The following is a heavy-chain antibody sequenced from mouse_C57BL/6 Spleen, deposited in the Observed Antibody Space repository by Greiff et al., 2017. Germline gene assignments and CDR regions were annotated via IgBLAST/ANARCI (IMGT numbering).Heavy chain of an antibody. Sequence: VKLQQSGAELVRPGASVTLSCKASGYTFTDYEMHWVKQTPVHGLEWIGAIDPETGGTAYNQKFKGKAILTADKSSSTAYMELRSLTSEDSAVYYCTRGYSNPWYFDVWGTGTTVTVSS. V-gene: IGHV1-15*01. CDR1: GYTFTDYE. CDR2: IDPETGGT. J-gene: IGHJ1*03. CDR3: TRGYSNPWYFDV. D-gene: IGHD2-5*01.